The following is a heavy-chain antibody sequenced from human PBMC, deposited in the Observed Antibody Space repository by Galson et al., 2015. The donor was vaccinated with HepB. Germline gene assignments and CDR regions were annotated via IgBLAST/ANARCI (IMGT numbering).Heavy chain of an antibody. CDR1: GYTFTSYD. Sequence: SVKVSCKASGYTFTSYDINWVRQATGQGLEWMGWMNPNSGNTGYAQKFQGRVTMTRNTSISTAYMELSSLRSEDTAVYYCARAASGDHYYYVMDVWGQGTTVTVSS. CDR3: ARAASGDHYYYVMDV. CDR2: MNPNSGNT. D-gene: IGHD2-21*02. J-gene: IGHJ6*02. V-gene: IGHV1-8*01.